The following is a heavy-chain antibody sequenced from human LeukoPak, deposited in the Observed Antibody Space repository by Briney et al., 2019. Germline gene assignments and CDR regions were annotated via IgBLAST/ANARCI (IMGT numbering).Heavy chain of an antibody. J-gene: IGHJ6*02. CDR2: INPNSGGT. CDR1: GYTFTGYY. V-gene: IGHV1-2*02. Sequence: ASVKVSCKASGYTFTGYYMHWVRQAPGQGLEWMGWINPNSGGTNYAQKFQGSVTMTRDTSISTAYMELSRLRSDDTAVYYCARVYDYGDYADHYYGMDVWGQGTTVTVSS. D-gene: IGHD4-17*01. CDR3: ARVYDYGDYADHYYGMDV.